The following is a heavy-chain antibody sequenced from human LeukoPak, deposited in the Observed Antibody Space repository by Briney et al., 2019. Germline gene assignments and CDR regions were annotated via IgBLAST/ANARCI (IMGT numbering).Heavy chain of an antibody. CDR1: GGSISGYY. J-gene: IGHJ4*02. Sequence: SETLSLTCTVSGGSISGYYWSWIRQPPGKGLEWIGYIYTSGSTNYNPSLKSRVTISVDTSKNQFSLRLSSMTAADTAMYFCARAYSRSYSHFDDWGQGTLVTVSS. CDR2: IYTSGST. CDR3: ARAYSRSYSHFDD. V-gene: IGHV4-4*09. D-gene: IGHD1-26*01.